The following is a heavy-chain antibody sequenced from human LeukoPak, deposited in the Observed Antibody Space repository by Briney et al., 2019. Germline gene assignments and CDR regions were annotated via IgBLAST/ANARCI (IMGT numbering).Heavy chain of an antibody. Sequence: SETLSLISAVYGGSFSSYYWSWIRQPPAKGLEWIGEINHSGSTNYNPSLKSRVTISIDTSKNQFSLKLSSVTAADTAVYYCARELERGLDPWGQGTLVTVSS. CDR1: GGSFSSYY. CDR2: INHSGST. J-gene: IGHJ5*02. CDR3: ARELERGLDP. V-gene: IGHV4-34*01. D-gene: IGHD1-1*01.